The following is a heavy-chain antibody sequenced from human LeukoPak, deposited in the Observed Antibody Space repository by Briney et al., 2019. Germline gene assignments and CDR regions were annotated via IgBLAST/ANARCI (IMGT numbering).Heavy chain of an antibody. CDR3: TRGVRVYYFDD. CDR2: ISGSGGTK. Sequence: PGGSLRLSCSASGFTFNTYSMNWVRQAPGKGLEWVSYISGSGGTKYYADSVKGRFTISRDNSRNTLYLQVNSLRAEDTAVYYCTRGVRVYYFDDWGQGTLVTVSS. V-gene: IGHV3-48*01. D-gene: IGHD3-10*01. CDR1: GFTFNTYS. J-gene: IGHJ4*02.